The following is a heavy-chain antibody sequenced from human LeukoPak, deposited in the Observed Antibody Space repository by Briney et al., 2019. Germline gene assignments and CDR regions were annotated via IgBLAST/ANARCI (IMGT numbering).Heavy chain of an antibody. J-gene: IGHJ5*02. V-gene: IGHV1-18*01. Sequence: GASVKVSCKASGYTFTSYGISWVRQAPGQGLEWMGWISAYNGNTNYAQKLQGRVTITTDTSTSTAYMELRSLRSDDTAVYYCALSPPHLAAAGNNWFDPWGQGTLVTVSS. CDR2: ISAYNGNT. CDR3: ALSPPHLAAAGNNWFDP. D-gene: IGHD6-13*01. CDR1: GYTFTSYG.